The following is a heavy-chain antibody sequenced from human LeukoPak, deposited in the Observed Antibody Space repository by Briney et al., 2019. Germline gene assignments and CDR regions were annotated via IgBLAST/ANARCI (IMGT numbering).Heavy chain of an antibody. D-gene: IGHD2-15*01. V-gene: IGHV1-69*02. Sequence: ASVKVSCKASGLTFNTYTINWVRQAPGQGLELLGRIIPVFGIADSTQNFRGRVTISADTAATTAYTELNNLRSEDTAVYYCALEHDCSRFPCTEFWGQGTLVTVSS. CDR1: GLTFNTYT. CDR3: ALEHDCSRFPCTEF. J-gene: IGHJ4*02. CDR2: IIPVFGIA.